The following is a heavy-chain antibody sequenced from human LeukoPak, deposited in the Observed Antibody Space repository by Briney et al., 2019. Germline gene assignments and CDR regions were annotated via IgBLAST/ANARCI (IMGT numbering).Heavy chain of an antibody. CDR1: GGSISSGGYY. J-gene: IGHJ4*02. CDR3: ARVWGGGTYYFDY. D-gene: IGHD4-23*01. V-gene: IGHV4-31*03. Sequence: PSETLSLTCTVSGGSISSGGYYWSWIRQHQGKGLEWIVYIYYSGSPYYNLSLKSRVTITVATSKNQFSLRLSSVTAADTAVYYCARVWGGGTYYFDYWGQGTLVTVSS. CDR2: IYYSGSP.